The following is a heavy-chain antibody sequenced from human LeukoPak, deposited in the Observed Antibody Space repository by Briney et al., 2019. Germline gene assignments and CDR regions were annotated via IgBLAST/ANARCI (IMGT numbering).Heavy chain of an antibody. J-gene: IGHJ4*02. CDR2: ISESDSVK. D-gene: IGHD2-2*01. V-gene: IGHV3-23*01. CDR1: GFTFNNYA. Sequence: GGSLRLSCAASGFTFNNYAMNWVRQAPGKGLEWVSAISESDSVKKYADSVKGRFTISRDNSKNTVYLQMNSLRAEDTAIYYCAKSDCSFITCYVMDYWGQGTLVTVSS. CDR3: AKSDCSFITCYVMDY.